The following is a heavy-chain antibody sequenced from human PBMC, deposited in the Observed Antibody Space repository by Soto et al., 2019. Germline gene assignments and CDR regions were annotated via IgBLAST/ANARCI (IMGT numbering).Heavy chain of an antibody. D-gene: IGHD3-22*01. J-gene: IGHJ4*02. CDR1: GFTFSSYG. CDR3: AKDLSSIVVVITGSFDY. CDR2: ISYDGSNK. Sequence: QVQLVESGGGVVQPGRSLRLSFAASGFTFSSYGMHWVRQAPGKGLEWGAVISYDGSNKYYADSVKGRFTISRDNSKNTLYLQMNSLRAEDTAVYYCAKDLSSIVVVITGSFDYWGQGTLVTVSS. V-gene: IGHV3-30*18.